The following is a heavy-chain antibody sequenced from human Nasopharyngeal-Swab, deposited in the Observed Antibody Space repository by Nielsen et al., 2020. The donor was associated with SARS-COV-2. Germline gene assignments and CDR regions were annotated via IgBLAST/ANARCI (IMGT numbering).Heavy chain of an antibody. J-gene: IGHJ6*03. V-gene: IGHV5-51*01. CDR2: IYPGDSDT. CDR3: ARQAPHYDFWSGSAYYMDV. D-gene: IGHD3-3*01. Sequence: GGSLKISCKGSGYSFTSYWIGWVRQMPGKGLEWMGIIYPGDSDTRYSPSFQGQVTISADKSISTAYLQWSSLKASDTAMYYCARQAPHYDFWSGSAYYMDVWGKGTTVTVSS. CDR1: GYSFTSYW.